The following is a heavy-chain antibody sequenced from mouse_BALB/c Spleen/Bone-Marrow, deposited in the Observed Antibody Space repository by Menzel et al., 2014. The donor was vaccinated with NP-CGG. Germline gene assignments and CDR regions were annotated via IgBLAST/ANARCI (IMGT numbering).Heavy chain of an antibody. Sequence: DLVKPGASVKLSCKASGYTFTSYWISWIKQRPGQGLEWIGRIAPGSGNTYYNEMFKGKATLTVDTSSSTAYIQLSSLSSEESPVYFCARSPMITESYAMDYWGQGTSVTVSS. CDR3: ARSPMITESYAMDY. J-gene: IGHJ4*01. CDR2: IAPGSGNT. V-gene: IGHV1S41*01. D-gene: IGHD2-4*01. CDR1: GYTFTSYW.